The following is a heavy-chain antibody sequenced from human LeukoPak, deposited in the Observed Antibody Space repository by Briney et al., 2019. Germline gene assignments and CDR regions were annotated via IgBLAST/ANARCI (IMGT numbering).Heavy chain of an antibody. V-gene: IGHV3-33*01. CDR2: IWYDGSNR. CDR3: ARLNQAEYYYYGMDV. D-gene: IGHD1-14*01. CDR1: GFTFSSYG. Sequence: PGGSLRLSCAASGFTFSSYGMHWVRQAPGKGLEWVAVIWYDGSNRYYADSVKGRFTISRDNSKNTLYLQMNSLRAEDTAVYYCARLNQAEYYYYGMDVWGQGTTVTVSS. J-gene: IGHJ6*02.